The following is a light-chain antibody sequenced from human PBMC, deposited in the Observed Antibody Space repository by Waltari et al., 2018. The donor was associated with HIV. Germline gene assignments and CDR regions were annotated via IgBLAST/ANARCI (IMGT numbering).Light chain of an antibody. Sequence: NFMLTQPHSVSESPGKTVTISCTRSGGSIASNFVQWYQQRPGSAPTTVIYDNNKRPSGVPDRFSGSTASSSNSASLTISGLKTEDEADYYCQSFETGTWVFGGGTKLTVL. CDR3: QSFETGTWV. J-gene: IGLJ3*02. V-gene: IGLV6-57*04. CDR1: GGSIASNF. CDR2: DNN.